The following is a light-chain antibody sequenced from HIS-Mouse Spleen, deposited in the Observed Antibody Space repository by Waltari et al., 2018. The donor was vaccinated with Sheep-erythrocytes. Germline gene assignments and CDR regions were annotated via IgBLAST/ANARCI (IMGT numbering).Light chain of an antibody. Sequence: AIQLTQSPSSLSASVGDRVTITCRASQGISSALAWYQQKPGKAPKLLIYDASSLESGFPSRFSGSGSGTDFTLTISSLQPEDFATYYCQQFNSYPHGYTFGQGTKLEIK. V-gene: IGKV1-13*02. CDR2: DAS. CDR1: QGISSA. J-gene: IGKJ2*01. CDR3: QQFNSYPHGYT.